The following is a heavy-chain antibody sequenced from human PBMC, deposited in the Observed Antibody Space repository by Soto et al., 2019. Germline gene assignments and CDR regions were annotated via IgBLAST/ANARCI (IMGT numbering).Heavy chain of an antibody. V-gene: IGHV4-31*03. CDR2: ISYRGTT. J-gene: IGHJ5*02. CDR1: GGSINSGAYH. Sequence: QVQLQESGPRLVKPSQDLSLTCTVSGGSINSGAYHWSWVRQHPGKGLEWIGAISYRGTTYSNPSLPSRLTMKVDPSKTELSLKLSSVTAADTAVYYYARMSATGTRWFDPWGPGTLVTVSS. D-gene: IGHD1-1*01. CDR3: ARMSATGTRWFDP.